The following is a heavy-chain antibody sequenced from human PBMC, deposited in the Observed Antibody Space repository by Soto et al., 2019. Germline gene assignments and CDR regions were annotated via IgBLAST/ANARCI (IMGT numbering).Heavy chain of an antibody. CDR3: ARDPAHGGVSTPEAPYYYYYGMDV. V-gene: IGHV3-30-3*01. D-gene: IGHD5-12*01. Sequence: PGGSLRRSWAASGITFSSKAMHWVRQAPGKGLEWLAVISYDGNNKYHADSVKGRFTISRDNSENTLYLQMNSLRADDTAVYYCARDPAHGGVSTPEAPYYYYYGMDVWGQGTTVTVSS. CDR2: ISYDGNNK. J-gene: IGHJ6*02. CDR1: GITFSSKA.